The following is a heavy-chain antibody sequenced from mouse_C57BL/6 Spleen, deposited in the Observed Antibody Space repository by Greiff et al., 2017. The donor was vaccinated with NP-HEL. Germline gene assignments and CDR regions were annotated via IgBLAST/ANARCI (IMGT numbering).Heavy chain of an antibody. D-gene: IGHD1-1*01. CDR3: ARGSSGY. CDR2: ITPSSGYT. V-gene: IGHV1-7*01. CDR1: GYTFPIYW. Sequence: VKLPESGAELAKPGASVKLSCKASGYTFPIYWLHWVQPRPGQGLECIGYITPSSGYTTYHQKFKDKATLTADKSSSTAYMQLSSLTYEDSAVYYCARGSSGYWGQGTTRTVSS. J-gene: IGHJ2*01.